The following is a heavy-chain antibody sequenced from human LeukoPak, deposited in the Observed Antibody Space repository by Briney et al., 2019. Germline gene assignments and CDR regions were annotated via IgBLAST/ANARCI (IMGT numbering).Heavy chain of an antibody. J-gene: IGHJ6*02. Sequence: PSETLSLTCTVSGGSISSSSYSWGWIRQPPGKGLEWIGSSDYSGSTYYNPSLKSRVTISVDTSKNQFSLKVSSVTAADTAVYYCARPSASGSVYYYGMDVWGQGTTVTVSS. D-gene: IGHD3-10*01. CDR1: GGSISSSSYS. CDR3: ARPSASGSVYYYGMDV. V-gene: IGHV4-39*01. CDR2: SDYSGST.